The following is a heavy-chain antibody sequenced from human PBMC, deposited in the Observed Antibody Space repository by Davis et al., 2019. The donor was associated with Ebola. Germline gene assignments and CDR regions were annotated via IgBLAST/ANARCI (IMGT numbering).Heavy chain of an antibody. CDR3: AKVHPPTTVTTGWFDP. J-gene: IGHJ5*02. CDR2: ISVRSIT. V-gene: IGHV3-23*01. Sequence: PGRSLKISCAASGFIFSSYAMSWVRQAPGKGLEWVSSISVRSITYHADSVKGRFTISRDNSKNTLYLQMNSLRAEDTAVYYCAKVHPPTTVTTGWFDPWGQGTPVTVSS. D-gene: IGHD4-17*01. CDR1: GFIFSSYA.